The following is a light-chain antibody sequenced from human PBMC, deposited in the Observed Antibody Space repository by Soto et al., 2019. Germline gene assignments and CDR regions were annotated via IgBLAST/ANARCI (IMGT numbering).Light chain of an antibody. CDR1: SSDVGGYNY. Sequence: SALTQPASVSGSPGQSITISCTGTSSDVGGYNYVSWYQQHPGMAPKLMIYAVSNRPSGVSNRFSGSKSGNTASLTISGLQAEDEAHYYCSSYASSSSPYVVFGGGTQLTVL. V-gene: IGLV2-14*01. CDR3: SSYASSSSPYVV. J-gene: IGLJ2*01. CDR2: AVS.